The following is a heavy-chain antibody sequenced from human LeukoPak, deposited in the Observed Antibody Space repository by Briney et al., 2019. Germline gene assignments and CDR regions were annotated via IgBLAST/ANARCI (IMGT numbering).Heavy chain of an antibody. CDR2: IWYAGSNK. CDR3: ARDPYCGGDCYPQSYYYSGMDV. CDR1: GFTFSSNG. V-gene: IGHV3-33*01. D-gene: IGHD2-21*02. Sequence: GGSLRLSCAASGFTFSSNGMHWGRQATGKGLEWVAVIWYAGSNKYYADSVKGRFTISRDNSKNTLYLQMNSLRAEDTAVYYCARDPYCGGDCYPQSYYYSGMDVWGQGTTVTVSS. J-gene: IGHJ6*02.